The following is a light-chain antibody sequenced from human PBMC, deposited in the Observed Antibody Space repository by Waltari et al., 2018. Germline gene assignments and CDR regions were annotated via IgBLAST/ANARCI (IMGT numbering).Light chain of an antibody. CDR3: QQANSFPYT. J-gene: IGKJ2*01. V-gene: IGKV1D-12*01. CDR1: QDISSW. Sequence: TCRASQDISSWLAWYQQKPGKAPELLIYSSSTLHFGVPSRFSGSRSGTEFSLTITGLQPDDSATYFCQQANSFPYTYGQGTKLDI. CDR2: SSS.